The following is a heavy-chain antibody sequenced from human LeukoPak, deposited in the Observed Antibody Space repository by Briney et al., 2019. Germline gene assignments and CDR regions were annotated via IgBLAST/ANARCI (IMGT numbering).Heavy chain of an antibody. CDR2: INYSGST. D-gene: IGHD1/OR15-1a*01. V-gene: IGHV4-59*12. J-gene: IGHJ4*02. CDR1: GGSISSYS. Sequence: SETLSLTRTVSGGSISSYSWNWIRQPPGKGLEWIGYINYSGSTKHNPSLKSRVTISIDTSKNQFSLKLTSVTAADTAVYYCARDGGNNCLDYWGQGTLVTVSS. CDR3: ARDGGNNCLDY.